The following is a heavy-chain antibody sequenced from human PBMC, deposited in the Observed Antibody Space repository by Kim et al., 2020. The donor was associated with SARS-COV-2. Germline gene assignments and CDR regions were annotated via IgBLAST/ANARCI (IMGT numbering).Heavy chain of an antibody. V-gene: IGHV4-61*01. CDR2: IYYSGTT. J-gene: IGHJ6*02. Sequence: SETLSLTCTVSGGSVNSGSHYWNWVRQPPGKGLDWIGYIYYSGTTTYNPSLKSRVTISIDTSNNQFSLRLTSVTAADTALYYCARGRVYYYDMDVWGQGTTVTVSS. CDR3: ARGRVYYYDMDV. CDR1: GGSVNSGSHY.